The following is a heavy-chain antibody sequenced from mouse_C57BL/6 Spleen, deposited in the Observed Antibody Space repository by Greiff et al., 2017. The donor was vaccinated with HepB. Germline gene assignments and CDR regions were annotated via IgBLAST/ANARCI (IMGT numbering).Heavy chain of an antibody. J-gene: IGHJ4*01. Sequence: VKLKQPGAELVRPGSSVKLSCKASGYTFTSYWMHWVKQRPIQGLEWIGNIDPSDSETHYNQKFKDKATLTVDKSSSTAYMQLSSLTSEDSAVYYCARGLRRDYYAMDYWGQGTSVTVSS. V-gene: IGHV1-52*01. D-gene: IGHD2-4*01. CDR1: GYTFTSYW. CDR3: ARGLRRDYYAMDY. CDR2: IDPSDSET.